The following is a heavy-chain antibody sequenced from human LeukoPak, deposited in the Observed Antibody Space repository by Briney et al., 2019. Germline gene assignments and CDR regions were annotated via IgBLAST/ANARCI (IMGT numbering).Heavy chain of an antibody. CDR3: ARAASCGGDCSSSYLQH. CDR2: IKSDGSST. D-gene: IGHD2-21*02. J-gene: IGHJ1*01. V-gene: IGHV3-74*01. CDR1: GFTFSSHW. Sequence: PGGSLRLSCAASGFTFSSHWMHWVRQAPGKGLVWVSRIKSDGSSTSYADSMKGRFTISRDNAKNTLYLQMNSLRAEDMAVYYCARAASCGGDCSSSYLQHWGRGTLVTVSS.